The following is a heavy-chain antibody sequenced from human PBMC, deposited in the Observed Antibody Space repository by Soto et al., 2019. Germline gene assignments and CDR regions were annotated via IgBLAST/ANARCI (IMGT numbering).Heavy chain of an antibody. CDR2: MNPNSGNT. J-gene: IGHJ5*02. V-gene: IGHV1-8*01. CDR1: GYTFTSYD. Sequence: ASVKVSCKASGYTFTSYDINWVRQATGQGLEWMGWMNPNSGNTGYAQKFQGRVTMTRNTSISTAYMELRSLRSDDTAVYYCARVRQYYDILTGTNWFDPWGQGTLVTVSS. D-gene: IGHD3-9*01. CDR3: ARVRQYYDILTGTNWFDP.